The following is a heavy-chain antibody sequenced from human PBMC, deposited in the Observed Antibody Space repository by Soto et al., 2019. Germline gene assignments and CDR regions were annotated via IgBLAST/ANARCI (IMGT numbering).Heavy chain of an antibody. CDR1: GGSVSSGSDY. CDR3: ARDGSSRSGHWYFDS. CDR2: MYYSAGST. D-gene: IGHD3-10*01. V-gene: IGHV4-61*01. Sequence: PSETLSLTCTVSGGSVSSGSDYWSWIRQPPGKGLEWIGYMYYSAGSTNYNPSLKSRVTISVDTSKNQFSLKLRSVTAADTAVYFCARDGSSRSGHWYFDSWGQGTLVTVSS. J-gene: IGHJ4*02.